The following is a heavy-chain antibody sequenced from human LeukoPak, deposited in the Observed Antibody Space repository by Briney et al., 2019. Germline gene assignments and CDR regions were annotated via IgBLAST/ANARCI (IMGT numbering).Heavy chain of an antibody. CDR3: AREGLYSSGWYAPLEDY. CDR1: GFTFSSYA. V-gene: IGHV3-7*01. CDR2: IKQDGSEK. J-gene: IGHJ4*02. Sequence: GGSLRLSCAASGFTFSSYAMSWVRQAPGKGLEWVANIKQDGSEKYYVDSVKGRFTISRDNAKNSLYLQMNSLRAEDTAVYYCAREGLYSSGWYAPLEDYWGQGTLVTVSS. D-gene: IGHD6-19*01.